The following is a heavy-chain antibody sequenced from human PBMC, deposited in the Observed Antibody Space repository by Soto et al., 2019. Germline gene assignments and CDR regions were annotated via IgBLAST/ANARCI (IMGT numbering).Heavy chain of an antibody. J-gene: IGHJ4*02. CDR2: ISYDGSNR. V-gene: IGHV3-30*03. CDR1: GFTFSTYG. D-gene: IGHD4-17*01. CDR3: ATRGTTGQFDY. Sequence: QVQLVESGGGVVQPGRSLRLSCAASGFTFSTYGMHWVRQAPGKGLEWVAVISYDGSNRYYADSVKGRFTISRDNSKNTLYLQMNSLRAEDTAMYYCATRGTTGQFDYWGQGTLVTVSS.